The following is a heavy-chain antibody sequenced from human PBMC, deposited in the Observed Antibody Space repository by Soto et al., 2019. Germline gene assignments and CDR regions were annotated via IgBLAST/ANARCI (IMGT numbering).Heavy chain of an antibody. CDR1: GFTFSNAW. Sequence: GESLRHSYSASGFTFSNAWMNWVRQAPGKGLEWVGRIKSKTDGETTDYAAPVKGRFTISRNDSKNTLYLQMNSLKTEDTAVYYCTTLSRGVSPHWGQGTRVTVSS. J-gene: IGHJ4*02. D-gene: IGHD1-26*01. CDR2: IKSKTDGETT. CDR3: TTLSRGVSPH. V-gene: IGHV3-15*01.